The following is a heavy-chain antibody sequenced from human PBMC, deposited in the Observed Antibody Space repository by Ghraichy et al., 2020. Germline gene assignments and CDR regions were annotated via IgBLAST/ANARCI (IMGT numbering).Heavy chain of an antibody. CDR3: AKDHLREPIDGMDV. V-gene: IGHV3-9*01. Sequence: GGSLRLSCAASGFTFDDYAMHWVRQPQGKGLEWVSGISWNSGRIGYADSVKGRFTISRDNAKNSLYLQMNSLRAEDTALYYCAKDHLREPIDGMDVWGQGTTVTVSS. J-gene: IGHJ6*02. D-gene: IGHD1-14*01. CDR1: GFTFDDYA. CDR2: ISWNSGRI.